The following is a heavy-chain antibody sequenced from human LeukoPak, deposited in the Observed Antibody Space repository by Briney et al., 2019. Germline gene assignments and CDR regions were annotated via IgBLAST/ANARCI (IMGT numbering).Heavy chain of an antibody. V-gene: IGHV3-48*01. CDR1: GFTLSTYT. Sequence: GGSLRLSCAASGFTLSTYTMNWVRQAPGKGLQWFSYISSSSSTIYYADSVKGRFTISRDNSKNTLYLQMNSLRAEDTAVYYCAKRPIAAAGTYYFDYWGQGTLVTVSS. D-gene: IGHD6-13*01. J-gene: IGHJ4*02. CDR3: AKRPIAAAGTYYFDY. CDR2: ISSSSSTI.